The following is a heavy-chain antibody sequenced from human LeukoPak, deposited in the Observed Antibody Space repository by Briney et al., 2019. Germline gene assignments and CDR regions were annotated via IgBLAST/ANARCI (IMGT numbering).Heavy chain of an antibody. V-gene: IGHV1-24*01. D-gene: IGHD6-6*01. J-gene: IGHJ6*02. CDR3: ATSPYSSSSVGYYGMDV. Sequence: ASVKVSCKVSGYTLTELSMHWVRQAPGKGPEWMGGFDPEDGETIYAQKFQGRVTMTEDTSTDTAYMELSSLRSEDTAVYYCATSPYSSSSVGYYGMDVWGQGTTVTVSS. CDR1: GYTLTELS. CDR2: FDPEDGET.